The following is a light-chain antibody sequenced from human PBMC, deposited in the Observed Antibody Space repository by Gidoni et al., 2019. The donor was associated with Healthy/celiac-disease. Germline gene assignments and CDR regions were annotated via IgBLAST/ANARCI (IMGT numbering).Light chain of an antibody. V-gene: IGKV1-39*01. Sequence: ILMTPSPSSLSASVGDRVTITCRESQSISSYLNWYQQKPGKAPKLLIYAASSLQSGVPSRFSGSGSGTDFTLTISSLQPEDFATYYCQQSYSTLWTFGQGTKVEIK. CDR2: AAS. CDR1: QSISSY. J-gene: IGKJ1*01. CDR3: QQSYSTLWT.